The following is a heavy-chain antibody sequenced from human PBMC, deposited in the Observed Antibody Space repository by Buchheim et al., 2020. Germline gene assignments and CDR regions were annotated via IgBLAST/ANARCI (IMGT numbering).Heavy chain of an antibody. J-gene: IGHJ6*02. V-gene: IGHV3-74*01. CDR1: GFTFSSYW. CDR2: INSDGRTT. CDR3: VTSGSYYYYAIDV. Sequence: EVQLVESGGGLVQPGGSLRLSCAASGFTFSSYWMHWVRQAPGKGLVCVARINSDGRTTTYADSLKGRFTISRDNAMKTLYPQMNSLRAEDTAVYYCVTSGSYYYYAIDVWGQGTT. D-gene: IGHD3-22*01.